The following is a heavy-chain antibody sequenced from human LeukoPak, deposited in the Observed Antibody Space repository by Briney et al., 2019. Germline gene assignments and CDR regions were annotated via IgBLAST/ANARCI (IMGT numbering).Heavy chain of an antibody. V-gene: IGHV7-4-1*02. J-gene: IGHJ5*02. CDR2: INTNTGNP. CDR1: GYTFTGYY. Sequence: ASVKVSCKASGYTFTGYYMHWVRQAPGQGLEWMGWINTNTGNPTYAQGFTGRFVFSLDTSVSTTYLQISSLKAEDTAVYYCARYPGDDLVVPGDPWGQGTLVTVSS. CDR3: ARYPGDDLVVPGDP. D-gene: IGHD2-2*01.